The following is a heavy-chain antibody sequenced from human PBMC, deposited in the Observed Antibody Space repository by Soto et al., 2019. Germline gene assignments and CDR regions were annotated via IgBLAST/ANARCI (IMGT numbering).Heavy chain of an antibody. CDR2: ISGSGGST. V-gene: IGHV3-23*01. CDR1: GFTFSSYA. Sequence: VQLLESGGGLVQPGGSLRLSCAASGFTFSSYAMSWVRQAPGKGLEWVSAISGSGGSTYYADSVKGRFTISRDNSKNTLYLQMNSLRAEDTAVYYCAKVDTAMVTLYYYYYMDVWGKGTTVTVSS. D-gene: IGHD5-18*01. J-gene: IGHJ6*03. CDR3: AKVDTAMVTLYYYYYMDV.